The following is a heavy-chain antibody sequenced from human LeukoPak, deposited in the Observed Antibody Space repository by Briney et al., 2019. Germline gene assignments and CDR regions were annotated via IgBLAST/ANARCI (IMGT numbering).Heavy chain of an antibody. V-gene: IGHV1-69*13. J-gene: IGHJ5*02. CDR3: APHPSSSWFAIYFRS. CDR2: ILPKFGST. Sequence: SVKVSCKASGDTFGRSTVSWLRQAPGQGLEWMGGILPKFGSTNYAQTFQGRLTVTADESTGTAYMEVGSLTSDDTAYYFCAPHPSSSWFAIYFRSWGQGSLVTVSS. CDR1: GDTFGRST. D-gene: IGHD6-13*01.